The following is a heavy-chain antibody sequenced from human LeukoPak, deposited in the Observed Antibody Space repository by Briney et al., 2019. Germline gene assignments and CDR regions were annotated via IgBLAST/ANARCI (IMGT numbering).Heavy chain of an antibody. D-gene: IGHD3-22*01. Sequence: SETLSLTCTVSGGSISSSSYYWGWIRQPPGKGLEWIGSIYYSGSTYYNPSLKSRVTISVDTSKNLFSLKLSSVTAADSAVYYCARPNYYDSSGLWFYDYWGQGTLVTVTA. CDR2: IYYSGST. CDR1: GGSISSSSYY. V-gene: IGHV4-39*01. CDR3: ARPNYYDSSGLWFYDY. J-gene: IGHJ4*02.